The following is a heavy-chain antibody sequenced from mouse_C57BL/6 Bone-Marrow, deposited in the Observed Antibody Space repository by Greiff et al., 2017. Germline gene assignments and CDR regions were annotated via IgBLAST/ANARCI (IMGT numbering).Heavy chain of an antibody. V-gene: IGHV5-6*01. CDR2: ISSGGSYT. Sequence: EVHLVESGGDLVKPGGSLKLSCAASGFTFSSYGMSWVRQTPDKRLEWVATISSGGSYTYYPDSVKGRFTISRDNAKNTLYLQMSSLKSEDTAMYYCARRWLLPYAMDYWGQGTSVTVSS. D-gene: IGHD2-3*01. CDR3: ARRWLLPYAMDY. J-gene: IGHJ4*01. CDR1: GFTFSSYG.